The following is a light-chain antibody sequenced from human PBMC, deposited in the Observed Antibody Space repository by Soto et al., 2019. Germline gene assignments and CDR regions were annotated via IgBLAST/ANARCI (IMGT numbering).Light chain of an antibody. CDR3: QQYNIWPLT. V-gene: IGKV3-15*01. CDR1: QSVRSN. CDR2: GAF. J-gene: IGKJ4*01. Sequence: EIVMTQSPATLSVSPGERVTLSCRASQSVRSNLAWYQQKPGQAPRLLIFGAFTRATGIPARFSGSGSGTEFTLTISSLQSEDFAVYYCQQYNIWPLTFGGGTKVEIK.